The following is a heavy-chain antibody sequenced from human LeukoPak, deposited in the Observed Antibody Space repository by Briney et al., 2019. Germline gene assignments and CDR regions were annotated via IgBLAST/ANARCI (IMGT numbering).Heavy chain of an antibody. CDR3: ARDWDYYDSSGYSY. CDR2: INPNSGGT. Sequence: GASVKVSCKASGYTFTGYYMHWVRQAPGQGLEWMGRINPNSGGTNYAQKFQGRVTITRDTSISTAYMELSRLRSDDTAVYYCARDWDYYDSSGYSYWGQGTLVTVSS. D-gene: IGHD3-22*01. V-gene: IGHV1-2*06. CDR1: GYTFTGYY. J-gene: IGHJ4*02.